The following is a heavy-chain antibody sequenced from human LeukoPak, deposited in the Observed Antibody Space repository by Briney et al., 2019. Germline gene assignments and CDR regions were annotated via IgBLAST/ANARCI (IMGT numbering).Heavy chain of an antibody. CDR1: GYSFTSYW. Sequence: GESLKISCKGSGYSFTSYWIGWVRQMPGKGLEWMGIIYPGDSDTRYSPSFQGQVTISADKSISTAYLQWSSLKASDTAMYYCARVPGYSYGLKTLYFDYWGQGTLVTVSS. CDR3: ARVPGYSYGLKTLYFDY. J-gene: IGHJ4*02. CDR2: IYPGDSDT. V-gene: IGHV5-51*01. D-gene: IGHD5-18*01.